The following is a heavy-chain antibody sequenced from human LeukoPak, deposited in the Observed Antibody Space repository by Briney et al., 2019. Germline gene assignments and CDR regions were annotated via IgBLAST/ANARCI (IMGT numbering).Heavy chain of an antibody. V-gene: IGHV3-48*02. J-gene: IGHJ4*02. CDR3: ARGGWLQLGNYFDY. Sequence: GGSLRLSCAASGFTFSSYSMNWVRQAPGKGLEWVSHITASGTAMFYADSVKGRFTISRDNAKNSLYLQMNSLRDVDTAVYYCARGGWLQLGNYFDYWGQGTLVTVSS. D-gene: IGHD5-24*01. CDR1: GFTFSSYS. CDR2: ITASGTAM.